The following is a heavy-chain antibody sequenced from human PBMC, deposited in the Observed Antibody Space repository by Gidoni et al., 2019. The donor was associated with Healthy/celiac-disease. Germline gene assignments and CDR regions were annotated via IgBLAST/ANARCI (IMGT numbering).Heavy chain of an antibody. J-gene: IGHJ5*02. V-gene: IGHV6-1*01. CDR3: AIEAGRGGWFDP. Sequence: QLQLQQSGPGVVKPSPPHSLTCDIPGVRASRNRAAWNWIRQAPSRGLEWMGRTDYRSRVYNDDSVAVKSRITINPDSSRNQFSLQLNSVTPEDTAFYYCAIEAGRGGWFDPWGQGTLVTVSS. CDR2: TDYRSRVYN. D-gene: IGHD3-10*01. CDR1: GVRASRNRAA.